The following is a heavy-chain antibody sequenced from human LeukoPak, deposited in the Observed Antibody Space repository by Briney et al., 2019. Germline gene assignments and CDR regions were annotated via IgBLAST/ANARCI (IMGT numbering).Heavy chain of an antibody. V-gene: IGHV4-61*02. CDR2: LYTNDNT. Sequence: SETLSLTCTVSGGSVNSGRYYWTWIRQPAGKGLEWIGRLYTNDNTNYNPSLESRVSISLDTSKNQFYLQLTSVTAADTAVYFCARGVVTDDYYMDVWGKGTTVTVSS. CDR1: GGSVNSGRYY. J-gene: IGHJ6*03. CDR3: ARGVVTDDYYMDV. D-gene: IGHD2-21*02.